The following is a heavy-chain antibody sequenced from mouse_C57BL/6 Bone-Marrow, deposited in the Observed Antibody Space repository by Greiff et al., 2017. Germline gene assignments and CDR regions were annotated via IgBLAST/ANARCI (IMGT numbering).Heavy chain of an antibody. CDR1: GYSITSGYY. J-gene: IGHJ4*01. V-gene: IGHV3-6*01. D-gene: IGHD1-1*01. CDR3: ARQVVYGSSPSMDD. Sequence: EVQVVESGPGLVKPSQSLSLTCFVTGYSITSGYYWNWIRQFPGNKLEWMGYISYDGSNNYNPSLKNRISITRDTSKNQFFLKLNSVTTEDTATYYCARQVVYGSSPSMDDWGQGTSVTVAS. CDR2: ISYDGSN.